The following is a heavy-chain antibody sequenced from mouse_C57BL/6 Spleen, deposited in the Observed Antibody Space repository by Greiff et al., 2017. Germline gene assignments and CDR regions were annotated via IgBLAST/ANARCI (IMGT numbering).Heavy chain of an antibody. CDR1: GYSFTDYN. V-gene: IGHV1-39*01. CDR3: ASGIYYGNYEAWFAY. J-gene: IGHJ3*01. D-gene: IGHD2-1*01. Sequence: VHVKQSGPELVKPGASVKISCKASGYSFTDYNMNWVKQSNGKSLEWIGVINPNYGTTSYNQKFKGKATLTVDQSSSTAYMQLNSLTSEDSAVYYCASGIYYGNYEAWFAYWGQGTLVTVSA. CDR2: INPNYGTT.